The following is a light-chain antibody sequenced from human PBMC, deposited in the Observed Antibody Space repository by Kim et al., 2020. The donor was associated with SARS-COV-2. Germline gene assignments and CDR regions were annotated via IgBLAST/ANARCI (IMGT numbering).Light chain of an antibody. CDR3: QQSYSMPRT. CDR1: QNIENY. J-gene: IGKJ2*02. V-gene: IGKV1-39*01. Sequence: SASVGDRATITCRASQNIENYLSWYQQKIGKAPKLLIFAAASLQSGVPSRFSGSGSGTDFTLNISSLEPEDFATYYCQQSYSMPRTFGQGTKLEI. CDR2: AAA.